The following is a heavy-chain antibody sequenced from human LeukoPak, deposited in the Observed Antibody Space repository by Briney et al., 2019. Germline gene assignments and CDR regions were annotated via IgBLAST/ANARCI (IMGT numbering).Heavy chain of an antibody. D-gene: IGHD6-19*01. V-gene: IGHV1-2*02. Sequence: VASVKVSCKASGYTFTGYYMHWVRQAPGQGLEWMGWINPNSGGTNYAQKFQGRVTMTRDTSISTAYMELSRLRSDDTAVYYCARDFIAVAGRGYVYWGQGTLVTVSS. CDR2: INPNSGGT. CDR1: GYTFTGYY. J-gene: IGHJ4*02. CDR3: ARDFIAVAGRGYVY.